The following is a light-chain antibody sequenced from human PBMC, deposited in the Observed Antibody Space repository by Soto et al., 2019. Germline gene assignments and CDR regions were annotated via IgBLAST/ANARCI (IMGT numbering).Light chain of an antibody. V-gene: IGKV1-39*01. J-gene: IGKJ1*01. CDR1: QGIRND. CDR2: AAS. CDR3: QLSCFPLRT. Sequence: DSQMSDYKNTLSGSXXGVVMITSRASQGIRNDLGLYQQKPGKAPKCLIYAASSLQSGVPSSFSGSGSGTDFTLTISSLQPEDFASYYCQLSCFPLRTFCQG.